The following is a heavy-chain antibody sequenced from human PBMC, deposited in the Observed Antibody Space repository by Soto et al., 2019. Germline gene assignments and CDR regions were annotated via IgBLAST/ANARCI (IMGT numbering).Heavy chain of an antibody. Sequence: SETLSLTCTVSGGSISSYFWSWIRQPPGKGLEWIGYISYSGSTNYNPSLKSRVTISVDTSKNQFSLKVRSVTAADTAVYYCARHSTGYYYSYFDYWGPGTLVTVSS. CDR1: GGSISSYF. CDR3: ARHSTGYYYSYFDY. J-gene: IGHJ4*02. V-gene: IGHV4-59*08. D-gene: IGHD3-22*01. CDR2: ISYSGST.